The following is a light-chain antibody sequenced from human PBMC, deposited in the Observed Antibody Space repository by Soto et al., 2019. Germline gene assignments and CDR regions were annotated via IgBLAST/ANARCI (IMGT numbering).Light chain of an antibody. CDR3: QQYYNLPRT. Sequence: EIVMTQSPATLSVSPGESATLACRASQSVSRNLAWYQQKPGQAPRLLIYDASTRATGIPVRFSGSGSGTEFTLTISSLQSEDVEVYYCQQYYNLPRTFGRGTKVEIK. V-gene: IGKV3-15*01. CDR1: QSVSRN. J-gene: IGKJ4*02. CDR2: DAS.